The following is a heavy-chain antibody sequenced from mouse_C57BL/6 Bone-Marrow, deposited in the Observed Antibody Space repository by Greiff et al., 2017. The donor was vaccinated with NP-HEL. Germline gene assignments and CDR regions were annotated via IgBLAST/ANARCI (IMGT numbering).Heavy chain of an antibody. CDR2: IYPGNGDT. J-gene: IGHJ1*03. CDR3: AREEIYYYGRGYFDV. D-gene: IGHD1-1*01. V-gene: IGHV1-12*01. Sequence: LQESGAELVRPGASVKMSCKASGYTFTSYNMHWVKQTPRQGLEWIGAIYPGNGDTSYNQKFKGKATLTLDKSSSTAYMQLSSLTSEDSAVYFCAREEIYYYGRGYFDVWGTGTTVTVSS. CDR1: GYTFTSYN.